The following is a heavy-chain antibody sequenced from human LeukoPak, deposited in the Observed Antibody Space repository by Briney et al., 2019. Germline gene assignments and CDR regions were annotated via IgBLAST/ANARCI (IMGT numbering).Heavy chain of an antibody. CDR1: GFTFITYS. D-gene: IGHD3-10*01. CDR2: ISSSSSYI. Sequence: PGGSLRLSCAASGFTFITYSMNWVRQAPGKGLEWVSSISSSSSYIYYADSVRGRFTISRDNPKNSLYLQMNSLRAEDTAVYYCAGVALVSGPSYGSESEAADYWGQGTLVTVSS. J-gene: IGHJ4*02. V-gene: IGHV3-21*01. CDR3: AGVALVSGPSYGSESEAADY.